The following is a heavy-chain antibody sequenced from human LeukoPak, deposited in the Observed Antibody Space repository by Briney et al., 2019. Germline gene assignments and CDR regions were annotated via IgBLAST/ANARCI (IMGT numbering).Heavy chain of an antibody. D-gene: IGHD1-1*01. V-gene: IGHV3-7*01. CDR1: GFTFSSYS. CDR2: INEDGSEK. Sequence: GGSLRLSCAASGFTFSSYSMNWVRQAPGTGLEWVANINEDGSEKYYVDSVKGRFTISRDNAKNSLYLQMDSLRVEDTAVYYCARADQPGTTDYWGQGTLVTVSS. J-gene: IGHJ4*02. CDR3: ARADQPGTTDY.